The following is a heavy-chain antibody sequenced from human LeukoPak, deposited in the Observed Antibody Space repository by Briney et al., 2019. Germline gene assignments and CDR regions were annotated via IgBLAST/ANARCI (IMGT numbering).Heavy chain of an antibody. J-gene: IGHJ4*02. CDR3: AAAIRYFDCLDY. V-gene: IGHV3-48*01. CDR2: ISSSSSTI. Sequence: PGGSLRLSCAASGFTFSSYSMNWVRQAPGKGLEWVSYISSSSSTIYYADSVKGRFTISRDNSKNTLYLQMNSLRAEDTSVYYCAAAIRYFDCLDYWGQGTLVTVSS. D-gene: IGHD3-9*01. CDR1: GFTFSSYS.